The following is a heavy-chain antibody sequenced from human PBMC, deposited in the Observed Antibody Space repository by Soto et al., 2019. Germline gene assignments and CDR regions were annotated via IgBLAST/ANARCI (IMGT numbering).Heavy chain of an antibody. J-gene: IGHJ2*01. V-gene: IGHV3-30-3*01. CDR3: ARDPLWGTAMVLWYFDL. Sequence: PGGSLRLSCAASGFTFSSFAMHWVRQAPGKGLEWVAVISYDGRNKYYADSVKGRFTISRDNSKNTPYLQMNSLRAEDTAVYYCARDPLWGTAMVLWYFDLWGRGTLVTVS. D-gene: IGHD5-18*01. CDR2: ISYDGRNK. CDR1: GFTFSSFA.